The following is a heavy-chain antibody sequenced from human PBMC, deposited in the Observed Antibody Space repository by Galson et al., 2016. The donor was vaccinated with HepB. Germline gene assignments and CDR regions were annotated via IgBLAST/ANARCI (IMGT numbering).Heavy chain of an antibody. CDR3: ARGPYSDTSFYDF. V-gene: IGHV1-69*06. Sequence: SVKVSCKASVGSLSSYLVTWLRQAPGQGLQWLGGIIPTFGAVKYAEKFQGRITITADTSTNTVYLGLTSLRSDDTAAYFCARGPYSDTSFYDFWGQGTLVTVSS. J-gene: IGHJ4*02. D-gene: IGHD2-21*01. CDR2: IIPTFGAV. CDR1: VGSLSSYL.